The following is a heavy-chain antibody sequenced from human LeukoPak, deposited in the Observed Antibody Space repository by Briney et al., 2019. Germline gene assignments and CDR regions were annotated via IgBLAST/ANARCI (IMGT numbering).Heavy chain of an antibody. J-gene: IGHJ4*02. CDR3: AREVRGVIITGYYFDY. CDR1: GYSISSGYY. V-gene: IGHV4-38-2*02. D-gene: IGHD3-10*01. Sequence: SETLSLTCTVSGYSISSGYYWGWIRQPPGKGLEWIGSIYHSGSTYYNPSLKSRVTISVDTSKNQFSLKLSSVTAADTAVYYCAREVRGVIITGYYFDYWGQGTLVTVSS. CDR2: IYHSGST.